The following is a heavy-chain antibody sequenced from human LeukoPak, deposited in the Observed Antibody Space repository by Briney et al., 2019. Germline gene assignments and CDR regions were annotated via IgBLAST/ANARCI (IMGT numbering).Heavy chain of an antibody. D-gene: IGHD3-9*01. CDR1: GYTFTAYY. J-gene: IGHJ4*02. CDR2: VNPNSGDA. V-gene: IGHV1-2*02. Sequence: GASVKVSCKASGYTFTAYYMNWVRQAPGQGLEWMGWVNPNSGDANYAQTSQGRVTMTRDTSISTAYMEMSRLRSDDTALYYCARSPHILTGENFDYWGQGTLVTVSS. CDR3: ARSPHILTGENFDY.